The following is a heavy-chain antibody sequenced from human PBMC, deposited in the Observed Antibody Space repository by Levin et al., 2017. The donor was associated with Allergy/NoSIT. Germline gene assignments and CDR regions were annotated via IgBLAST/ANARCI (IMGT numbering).Heavy chain of an antibody. CDR3: TRGDVEPADTPYYYYYYGMDV. CDR2: IRSKAYGGTT. Sequence: GESLKISCTASGFTFGDYAMSWFRQAPGKGLEWVGFIRSKAYGGTTEYAASVKGRFTISRDDSKSIAYLQMNSLKTEDTAVYYCTRGDVEPADTPYYYYYYGMDVWGQGTTVTVSS. D-gene: IGHD6-19*01. V-gene: IGHV3-49*03. CDR1: GFTFGDYA. J-gene: IGHJ6*02.